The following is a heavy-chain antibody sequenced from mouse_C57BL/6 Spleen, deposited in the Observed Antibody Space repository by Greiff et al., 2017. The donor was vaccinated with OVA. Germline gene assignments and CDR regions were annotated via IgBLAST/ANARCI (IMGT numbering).Heavy chain of an antibody. V-gene: IGHV1-80*01. CDR2: IYPGDGDT. D-gene: IGHD1-1*01. CDR3: ARNYYGSSLYYAMDY. CDR1: GYAFSSYW. Sequence: QVQLQQSGAELVKPGASVKISCKASGYAFSSYWMNWVKQRPGKGLEWIGQIYPGDGDTNYNGKFKGKATLTADKSSSTAYMQLSSLTSEDSAVYFCARNYYGSSLYYAMDYWGQGTSVTVSS. J-gene: IGHJ4*01.